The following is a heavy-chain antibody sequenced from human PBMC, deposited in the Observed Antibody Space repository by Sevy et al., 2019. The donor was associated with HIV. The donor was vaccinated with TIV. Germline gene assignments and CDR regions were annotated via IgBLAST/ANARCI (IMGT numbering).Heavy chain of an antibody. Sequence: SETLSLTCTVSGGSISSYYWSWIRQPAGKGLEWIGRIYTSGSTNYNPSLKSRVTMSVDTSKNQFSLKLSSVTAADTAVYYCAREDIVVVPAAIAPLGYYYYMDVWGKRTTVTVSS. D-gene: IGHD2-2*02. J-gene: IGHJ6*03. CDR3: AREDIVVVPAAIAPLGYYYYMDV. CDR2: IYTSGST. V-gene: IGHV4-4*07. CDR1: GGSISSYY.